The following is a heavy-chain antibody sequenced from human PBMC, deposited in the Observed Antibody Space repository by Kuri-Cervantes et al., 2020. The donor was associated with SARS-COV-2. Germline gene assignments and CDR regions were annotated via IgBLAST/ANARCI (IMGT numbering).Heavy chain of an antibody. J-gene: IGHJ4*02. V-gene: IGHV4-39*01. CDR2: IYFSGST. CDR1: GGSISSSGHY. Sequence: ESLKISCSVSGGSISSSGHYWGWVRQPPGKGLEWIGSIYFSGSTYYTPSLKSRVTISVDTSENQFSLKLTSVTATDTAVYYCGRQASDWHIDYWGQGTLVTVSS. D-gene: IGHD3-9*01. CDR3: GRQASDWHIDY.